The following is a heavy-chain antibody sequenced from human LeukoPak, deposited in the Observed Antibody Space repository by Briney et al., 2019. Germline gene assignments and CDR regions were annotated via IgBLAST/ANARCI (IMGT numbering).Heavy chain of an antibody. Sequence: SETLSLTCIVSGGSISGYYWSWIRRPPGRGLEWIGYISDTGTSIYNPSLKNRLSMLVDTSKNHFYLNLTSVAAADTAIYYCARTRTYLDYWGQGALVTVSS. D-gene: IGHD1-7*01. CDR1: GGSISGYY. CDR3: ARTRTYLDY. V-gene: IGHV4-59*01. CDR2: ISDTGTS. J-gene: IGHJ4*02.